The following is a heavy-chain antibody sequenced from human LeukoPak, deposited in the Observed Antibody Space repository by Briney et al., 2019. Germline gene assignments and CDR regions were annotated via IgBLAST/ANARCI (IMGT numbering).Heavy chain of an antibody. V-gene: IGHV3-23*01. CDR2: ISGSGGST. CDR1: GFTFSSYA. D-gene: IGHD4-17*01. Sequence: GGSLRLSCAASGFTFSSYAMSWVRQAPGKGLEWVSAISGSGGSTYYADSVKGRFTISRDNSKNTLYLQMNSLRAEDTAVYYCAKERLGGNYGDYTVDYWGQGTMVTVSS. J-gene: IGHJ4*02. CDR3: AKERLGGNYGDYTVDY.